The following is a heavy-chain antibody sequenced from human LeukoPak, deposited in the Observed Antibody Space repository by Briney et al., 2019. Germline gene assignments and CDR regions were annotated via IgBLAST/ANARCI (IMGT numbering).Heavy chain of an antibody. V-gene: IGHV4-59*01. CDR1: GGSFSDYY. CDR2: IYYSGNT. J-gene: IGHJ6*03. Sequence: PSETLSLTCAVYGGSFSDYYWSWIRQPPGKGLEWIGYIYYSGNTNYNPSLKSRVTISVDTSKNQFSLKLSSVTAADTAVYYCARAFYPGYYSYMAVWGKGTTVTVSS. D-gene: IGHD3-3*02. CDR3: ARAFYPGYYSYMAV.